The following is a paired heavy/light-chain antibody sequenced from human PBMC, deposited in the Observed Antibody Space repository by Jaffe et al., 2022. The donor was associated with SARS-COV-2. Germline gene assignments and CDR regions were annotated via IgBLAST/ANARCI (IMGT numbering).Light chain of an antibody. J-gene: IGLJ3*02. CDR2: GKN. V-gene: IGLV3-19*01. CDR1: SLRSYY. CDR3: NSRDSSGNHLGV. Sequence: SSELTQDPAVSVALGQTVRITCQGDSLRSYYASWYQQKPGQAPVLVIYGKNNRPSGIPDRFSGSSSGNTASLTITGAQAEDEADYYCNSRDSSGNHLGVFGGGTKLTVL.
Heavy chain of an antibody. CDR2: ISSSSSYI. D-gene: IGHD6-13*01. J-gene: IGHJ6*03. Sequence: EVQLVESGGGLVKPGGSLRLSCAASGFTFSSYSMNWVRQAPGKGLEWVSSISSSSSYIYYADSVKGRFTISRDNAKNSLYLQMNSLRAEDTAVYYCARELSSSWYGGNYYYYYYMDVWGKGTTVTVSS. CDR1: GFTFSSYS. V-gene: IGHV3-21*01. CDR3: ARELSSSWYGGNYYYYYYMDV.